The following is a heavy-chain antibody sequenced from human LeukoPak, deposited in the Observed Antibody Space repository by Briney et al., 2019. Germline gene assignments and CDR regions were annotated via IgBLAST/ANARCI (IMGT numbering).Heavy chain of an antibody. CDR2: ININTRNP. V-gene: IGHV7-4-1*02. J-gene: IGHJ4*02. CDR3: ARGGYPYLSTWYSDY. D-gene: IGHD2-15*01. Sequence: ASVKVSCKASGYTFSSCAINWVRQAPGQGLEWMGWININTRNPTYAQGFSGRFVFSLDTSVSTVYLQISSLKAEDTAVYYCARGGYPYLSTWYSDYWGQGTLVTVSS. CDR1: GYTFSSCA.